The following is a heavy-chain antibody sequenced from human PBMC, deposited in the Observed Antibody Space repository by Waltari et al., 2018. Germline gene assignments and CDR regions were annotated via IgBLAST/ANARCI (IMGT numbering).Heavy chain of an antibody. Sequence: QFQLVQSGAEVKKPGSSVKLSCKASGGSFSSYAFRWVRQAPGQGLEWMRGIIPILGTANYAQKFQGRVTITTDESTSTAYMELSSLRSEDTAVYYCASEYTSGFYGMDVWGQGTTVTVSS. CDR1: GGSFSSYA. D-gene: IGHD2-2*02. V-gene: IGHV1-69*05. CDR3: ASEYTSGFYGMDV. J-gene: IGHJ6*02. CDR2: IIPILGTA.